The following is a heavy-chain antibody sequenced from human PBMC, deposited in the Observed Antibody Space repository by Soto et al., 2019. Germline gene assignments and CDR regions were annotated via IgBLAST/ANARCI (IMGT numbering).Heavy chain of an antibody. CDR1: GYSISSSNW. Sequence: QVQLQESGPGRVKPSDTLSLTCAVSGYSISSSNWWGWIRQPPGKGLEWIGDIYYSGTTYYNPSLKSRVTMPVDRSKNQFAVKLTSVTAVDTAVYYCARREIQGPIDYWGQGTLVTVSS. CDR2: IYYSGTT. V-gene: IGHV4-28*01. D-gene: IGHD1-26*01. CDR3: ARREIQGPIDY. J-gene: IGHJ4*02.